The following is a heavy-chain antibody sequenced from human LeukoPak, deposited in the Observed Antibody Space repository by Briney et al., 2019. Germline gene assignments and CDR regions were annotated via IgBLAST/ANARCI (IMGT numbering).Heavy chain of an antibody. V-gene: IGHV3-30*18. CDR3: AKSDSSSWQIDF. J-gene: IGHJ4*02. CDR2: ISFDGRSK. CDR1: GFTFSSYS. Sequence: PGGSLRLSCAASGFTFSSYSMNWVRQAPGKGLEWVAVISFDGRSKYYADSVKGRFTISRDDSKKTLYLQMNSLRPEDTAVYYCAKSDSSSWQIDFWGQGTLVTVSS. D-gene: IGHD6-13*01.